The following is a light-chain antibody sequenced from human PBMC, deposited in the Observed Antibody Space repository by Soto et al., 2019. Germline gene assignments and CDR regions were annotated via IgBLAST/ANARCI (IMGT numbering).Light chain of an antibody. V-gene: IGKV3-20*01. CDR2: RAS. CDR1: QNIYSN. CDR3: QQYGSSTLT. J-gene: IGKJ4*01. Sequence: IAITQSPATLSVSPGERVTLSCRASQNIYSNIAWYRQRPGQAPRILIYRASTRETGIPDRFSGSGSGTEFTLTISRLEPEDFAVCYCQQYGSSTLTFGGGTKVDIK.